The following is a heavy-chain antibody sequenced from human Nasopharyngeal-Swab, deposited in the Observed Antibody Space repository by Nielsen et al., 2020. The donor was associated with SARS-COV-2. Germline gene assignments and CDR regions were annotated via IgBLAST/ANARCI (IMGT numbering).Heavy chain of an antibody. J-gene: IGHJ4*02. V-gene: IGHV4-4*07. D-gene: IGHD4-23*01. CDR3: ARVLRAAYVGYFDY. CDR2: IYTSGST. Sequence: SETLSLTSTVSGGSINNYYWSWLRQTAGKGLEWIGRIYTSGSTNYNPSLKSRVTMSVDTSKNQFSLKLRSVTAADTAVYYCARVLRAAYVGYFDYWGQGTLVTVSS. CDR1: GGSINNYY.